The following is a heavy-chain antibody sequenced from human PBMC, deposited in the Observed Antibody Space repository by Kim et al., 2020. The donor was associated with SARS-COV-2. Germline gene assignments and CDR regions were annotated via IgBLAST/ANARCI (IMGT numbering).Heavy chain of an antibody. V-gene: IGHV1-18*01. CDR1: GYTFTSYG. D-gene: IGHD1-26*01. J-gene: IGHJ6*03. CDR3: ARLEREPPYYYYMDV. CDR2: ISAYNGNT. Sequence: ASVKVSCKASGYTFTSYGISWVRQAPGQGLEWMGWISAYNGNTNYAQKLQGRVTMTTDTSTSTAYMELRSLRSDDTAVYYCARLEREPPYYYYMDVWGKGTTVTVSS.